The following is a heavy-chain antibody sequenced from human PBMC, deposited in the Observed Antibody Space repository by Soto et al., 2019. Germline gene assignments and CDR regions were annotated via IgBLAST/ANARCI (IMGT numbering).Heavy chain of an antibody. CDR2: IRSSGSTI. Sequence: GGSLRLSCAASGFTVSDYCMSWIRQAPGRGLEWVSYIRSSGSTIYYADSVKGRFTISRDTAKNALYLQMNSLRAEDTAVYYCESGYSSGWFYGVIDYWGQGTLVTVSS. J-gene: IGHJ4*02. V-gene: IGHV3-11*01. CDR3: ESGYSSGWFYGVIDY. CDR1: GFTVSDYC. D-gene: IGHD6-19*01.